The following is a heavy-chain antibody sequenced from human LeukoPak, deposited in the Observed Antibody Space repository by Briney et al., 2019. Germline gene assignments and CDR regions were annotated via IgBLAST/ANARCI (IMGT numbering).Heavy chain of an antibody. CDR2: INPNSGGT. CDR3: ARSAAAADRQNWFDP. V-gene: IGHV1-2*02. D-gene: IGHD6-13*01. J-gene: IGHJ5*02. CDR1: GYNFIGYY. Sequence: GASVKVSCKASGYNFIGYYLHWVRQAPGHGLEWMGWINPNSGGTNSAQKFQGRVTMTRDASITTVYIELNSLRFDDTAMYYCARSAAAADRQNWFDPWGQGTLVTVSS.